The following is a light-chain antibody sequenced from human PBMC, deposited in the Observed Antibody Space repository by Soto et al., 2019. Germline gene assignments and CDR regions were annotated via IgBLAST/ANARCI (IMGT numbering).Light chain of an antibody. J-gene: IGKJ3*01. CDR3: QQYNYWPPIT. Sequence: EIVMTQSPATLSVSPGERATLSCRASQSVSVNLAWYQQKPGQAPRLLIYEASTRATGIPARFSGSGSETEFTLNISSLQSEDFAVYYCQQYNYWPPITFGPGTTVDIK. V-gene: IGKV3-15*01. CDR2: EAS. CDR1: QSVSVN.